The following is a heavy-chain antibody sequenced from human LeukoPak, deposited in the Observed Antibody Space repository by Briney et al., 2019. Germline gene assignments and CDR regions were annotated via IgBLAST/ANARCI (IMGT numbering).Heavy chain of an antibody. CDR3: ARLNEGRDYGDNRRDY. D-gene: IGHD4-17*01. CDR2: VYYSGST. J-gene: IGHJ4*02. V-gene: IGHV4-39*01. Sequence: SETLSLTCTVSGGSISSGRYYWGWIRQPPGKGPESIGSVYYSGSTSYNPSVGTRITVSIDTSKNQFSLKLRSVTAADTAVYYCARLNEGRDYGDNRRDYWGQGTLVTVSS. CDR1: GGSISSGRYY.